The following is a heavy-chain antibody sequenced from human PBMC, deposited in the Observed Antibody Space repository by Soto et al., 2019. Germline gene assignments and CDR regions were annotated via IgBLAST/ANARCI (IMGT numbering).Heavy chain of an antibody. CDR1: GGPSSDYY. Sequence: SETRSLTCDAYGGPSSDYYWGWIRPPPGKGLEWIGEIHFSGTINYNSSLMSRVTISIDTSKNQFSLELRSVTAADTAFYYCARGRDLYKTGNCWGQGTQVTVS. CDR2: IHFSGTI. J-gene: IGHJ4*02. D-gene: IGHD1-1*01. V-gene: IGHV4-34*01. CDR3: ARGRDLYKTGNC.